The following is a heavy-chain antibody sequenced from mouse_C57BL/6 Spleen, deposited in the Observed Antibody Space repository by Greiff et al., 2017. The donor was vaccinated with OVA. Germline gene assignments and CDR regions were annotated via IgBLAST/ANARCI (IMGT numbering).Heavy chain of an antibody. D-gene: IGHD2-4*01. CDR1: GYTFTDYY. CDR3: ARYDYDGYYFDY. Sequence: QVQLQQSGPELVKPGASVKISCKASGYTFTDYYINWVKQRPGQGLEWIGWIFPGSGSTYYNEKFKSKATLTVDTSSSTAYMQLSSLTSEDSAVYYCARYDYDGYYFDYWGQGTTLTVSS. V-gene: IGHV1-75*01. CDR2: IFPGSGST. J-gene: IGHJ2*01.